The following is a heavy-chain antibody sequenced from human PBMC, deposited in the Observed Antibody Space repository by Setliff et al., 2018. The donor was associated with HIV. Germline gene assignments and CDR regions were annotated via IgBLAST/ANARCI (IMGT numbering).Heavy chain of an antibody. CDR1: GGSISSGSYY. CDR3: ARLRREEQWLVRGWFDP. CDR2: NYYSGST. J-gene: IGHJ5*02. V-gene: IGHV4-39*01. D-gene: IGHD6-19*01. Sequence: SETLSLTCTVSGGSISSGSYYWGWIRQPPGKGLEWIGSNYYSGSTYYNPSLKSPVTISVDTSKNQFSLKLSSVTAADTAVYYCARLRREEQWLVRGWFDPWGQGTLVTVSS.